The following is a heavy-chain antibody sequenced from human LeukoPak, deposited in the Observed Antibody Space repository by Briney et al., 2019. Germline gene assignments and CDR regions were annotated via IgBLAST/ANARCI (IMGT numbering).Heavy chain of an antibody. Sequence: ASVKVSCKASGGTFSSYAISWVRQAPGQGLEWMGIINPSGGSTSYAQKFQGRVTMTRDTSTSTVYMELSSLRSEDTAMYYCARAANANTVPFDYWGQGTLVTVSS. V-gene: IGHV1-46*01. D-gene: IGHD4-17*01. CDR1: GGTFSSYA. J-gene: IGHJ4*02. CDR2: INPSGGST. CDR3: ARAANANTVPFDY.